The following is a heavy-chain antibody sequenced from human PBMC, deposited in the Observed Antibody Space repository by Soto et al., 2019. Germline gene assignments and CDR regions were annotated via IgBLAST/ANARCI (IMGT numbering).Heavy chain of an antibody. CDR1: RYSLTSYW. CDR3: ARSVAGTGGPFDY. J-gene: IGHJ4*02. V-gene: IGHV5-51*01. CDR2: IYPGDSDT. D-gene: IGHD6-19*01. Sequence: GESLKISCTGSRYSLTSYWICCVRQMPGKGLEWMGIIYPGDSDTRYSPSFQGQVTISADKSISTAYLQWSSLKASDTAMYYCARSVAGTGGPFDYWGQGTLVTVSS.